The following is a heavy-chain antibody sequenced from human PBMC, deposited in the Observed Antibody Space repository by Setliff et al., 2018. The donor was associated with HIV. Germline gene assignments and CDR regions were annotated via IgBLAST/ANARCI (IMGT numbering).Heavy chain of an antibody. D-gene: IGHD3-3*01. Sequence: SETLSLTCTVSGGFISSRSYFWGWIRQPPGKGLEWIGNIFYTGSTYYKPSLKSRVPISVDTSKNQFSLKLFSVTAADTAVYYCASRRGGGFLAWPDPYFDYWGQGTLVTVSS. J-gene: IGHJ4*02. CDR3: ASRRGGGFLAWPDPYFDY. CDR1: GGFISSRSYF. CDR2: IFYTGST. V-gene: IGHV4-39*01.